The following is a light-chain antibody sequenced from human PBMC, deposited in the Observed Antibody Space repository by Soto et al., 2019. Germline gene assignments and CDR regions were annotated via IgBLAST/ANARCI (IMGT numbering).Light chain of an antibody. CDR3: QQYYSYPWT. CDR2: DAS. J-gene: IGKJ1*01. V-gene: IGKV1-5*01. Sequence: IQLTQSPSTLSASVGDRVTLTCRASQSISSWLAWYQQKPGKAPKLLSYDASSLESGVPSRFRGSGSGTEFTLTISSLKPDDFETYYCQQYYSYPWTFGQGTKVDIK. CDR1: QSISSW.